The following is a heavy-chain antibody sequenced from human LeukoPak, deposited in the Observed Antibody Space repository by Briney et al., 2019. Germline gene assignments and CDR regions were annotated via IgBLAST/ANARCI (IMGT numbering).Heavy chain of an antibody. CDR2: IYTSGRT. CDR3: AREPPSGSYSPFYFDY. V-gene: IGHV4-4*07. D-gene: IGHD3-10*01. CDR1: GGSISSYY. J-gene: IGHJ4*02. Sequence: SETLSLTCTVSGGSISSYYWSWIRQPAGKGLEWIGRIYTSGRTNYNPSLKSRVTMSVDTSKNQFSLKLSSVTAADTAVYYCAREPPSGSYSPFYFDYWGQGTLVTVSS.